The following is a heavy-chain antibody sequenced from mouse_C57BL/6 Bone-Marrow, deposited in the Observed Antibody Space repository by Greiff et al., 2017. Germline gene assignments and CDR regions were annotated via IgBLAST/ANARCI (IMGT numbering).Heavy chain of an antibody. D-gene: IGHD2-12*01. V-gene: IGHV1-9*01. CDR2: ILPGSGNT. CDR3: AGSTVAPYCAMDY. J-gene: IGHJ4*01. CDR1: GYTFTGYW. Sequence: QVQLKESGAELMRPGASVKLSCKATGYTFTGYWIEWVKQRPGHGLEWIGEILPGSGNTNYNEKFKGKATFTADTSSNTAYMQLSSLTTEDSAIDYCAGSTVAPYCAMDYWGQGTSVTVSS.